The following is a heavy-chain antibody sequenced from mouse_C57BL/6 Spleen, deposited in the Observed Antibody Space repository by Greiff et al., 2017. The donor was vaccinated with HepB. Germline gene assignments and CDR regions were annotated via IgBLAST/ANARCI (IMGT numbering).Heavy chain of an antibody. V-gene: IGHV1-52*01. CDR3: ARSGEGAYYFDY. CDR1: GYTFTSYW. Sequence: QVQLQQPGAELVRPGSSVKLSCKASGYTFTSYWMHWVKQRPIQGLEWIGNIDPSDSETHYNQKFKDKATLTVDKSSSTAYMQLSSLTSEDSAVYYCARSGEGAYYFDYWGQGTTLTVSS. CDR2: IDPSDSET. D-gene: IGHD3-1*01. J-gene: IGHJ2*01.